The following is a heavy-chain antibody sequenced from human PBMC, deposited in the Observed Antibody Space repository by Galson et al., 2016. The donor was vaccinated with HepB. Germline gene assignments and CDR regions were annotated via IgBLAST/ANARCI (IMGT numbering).Heavy chain of an antibody. J-gene: IGHJ3*02. Sequence: SLRLSCAASGFTFSSYSMHWVRQAPGKGLEYISTISNDGRSRYFVDSVRGRFTISRDNSKNTVYLQMSSLRPEDSATYYCRKSGYCGITDCFHAFDIWGQGTMVTVSS. D-gene: IGHD2-2*01. V-gene: IGHV3-64D*08. CDR1: GFTFSSYS. CDR3: RKSGYCGITDCFHAFDI. CDR2: ISNDGRSR.